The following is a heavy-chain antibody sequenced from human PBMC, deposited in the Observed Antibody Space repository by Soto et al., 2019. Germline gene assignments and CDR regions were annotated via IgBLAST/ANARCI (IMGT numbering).Heavy chain of an antibody. CDR1: GFTLSSYA. Sequence: QVQLVESGGGVVQPGRSLRLSCAASGFTLSSYAIQWVRQAPGKGLEWVALMSNDGSSEYFADSVKGRFTISRDNSKNTLYLQMNSLRSEDTAVYYCARGLGDCYNAAGVYWGQGTLVTVSS. CDR2: MSNDGSSE. CDR3: ARGLGDCYNAAGVY. V-gene: IGHV3-30-3*01. D-gene: IGHD2-21*01. J-gene: IGHJ4*02.